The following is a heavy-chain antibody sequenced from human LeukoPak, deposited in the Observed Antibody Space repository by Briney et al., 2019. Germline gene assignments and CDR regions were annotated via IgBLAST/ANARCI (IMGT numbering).Heavy chain of an antibody. D-gene: IGHD5-18*01. CDR3: AREGYSYGSDAFDI. J-gene: IGHJ3*02. CDR1: QRTYSSYA. V-gene: IGHV1-69*13. CDR2: IIPIFGTA. Sequence: SVKVSCKAAQRTYSSYAISWVRQSPRHGREWMGGIIPIFGTANYAQKFQGRVTITADESTSTAYMERSSLRSEDTAVYYCAREGYSYGSDAFDIWGQGTMVTVSS.